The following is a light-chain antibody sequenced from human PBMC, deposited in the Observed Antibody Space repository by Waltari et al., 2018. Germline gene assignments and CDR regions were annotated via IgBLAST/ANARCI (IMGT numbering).Light chain of an antibody. CDR1: TLSDET. J-gene: IGLJ2*01. Sequence: SYVLTQPPSVSVAPGKTARISWSGPTLSDETVYWYQQKPGQAPVVVIYASTVRPPGIPDRFSGSDPATLTIARVEAGDEADYYCQVWDDTRDQPVFGGGTRLTVL. CDR3: QVWDDTRDQPV. CDR2: AST. V-gene: IGLV3-21*03.